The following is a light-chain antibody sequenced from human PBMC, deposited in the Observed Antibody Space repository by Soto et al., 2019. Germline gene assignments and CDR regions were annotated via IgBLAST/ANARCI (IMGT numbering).Light chain of an antibody. V-gene: IGKV3-11*01. J-gene: IGKJ4*01. CDR2: DVS. CDR1: QGVTTY. Sequence: EIVLTQSPATLSLSPGERATLSCRASQGVTTYLAWFQQKPGQAPRLLIYDVSNRATGTPARFSGSGSGTDFTLTLSSLEPEDFATYFCQQRSAWPLTFGGGTKVEIK. CDR3: QQRSAWPLT.